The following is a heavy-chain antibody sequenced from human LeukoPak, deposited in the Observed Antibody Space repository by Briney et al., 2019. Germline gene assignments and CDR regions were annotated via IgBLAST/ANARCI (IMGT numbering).Heavy chain of an antibody. J-gene: IGHJ3*02. CDR2: IYTSGST. Sequence: SETLSLTCTVSGGSISSGSYYWSWIRQPAGKGLEWIGRIYTSGSTNYNPSLKSRVTISVDTSKNQFSLKLSSVTAADTAVYYCASLKAYGMATIKDAFDIWGQGTMVTVSS. CDR1: GGSISSGSYY. CDR3: ASLKAYGMATIKDAFDI. V-gene: IGHV4-61*02. D-gene: IGHD5-24*01.